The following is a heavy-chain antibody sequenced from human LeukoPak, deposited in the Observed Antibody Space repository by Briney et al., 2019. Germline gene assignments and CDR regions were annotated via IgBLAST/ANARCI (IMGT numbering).Heavy chain of an antibody. V-gene: IGHV4-34*01. D-gene: IGHD3-22*01. CDR3: ARGRGYYDSRGFDY. J-gene: IGHJ4*02. Sequence: SETLSLTCAVYGGSFSGYYWSWIRQPPGKGLEWIGEINHSGSTNYNPSLKSRVTISVETSKNQFSLKLSSVTAADTAVYYCARGRGYYDSRGFDYWGQGTLVTVPS. CDR2: INHSGST. CDR1: GGSFSGYY.